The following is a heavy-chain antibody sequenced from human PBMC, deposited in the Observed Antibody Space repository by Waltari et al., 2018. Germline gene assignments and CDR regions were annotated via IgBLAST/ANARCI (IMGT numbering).Heavy chain of an antibody. CDR1: GFPFSSNW. D-gene: IGHD7-27*01. CDR2: IKPDGSQQ. V-gene: IGHV3-7*03. CDR3: ARDFNWGWDF. Sequence: EVQLVDSGGGLVQPGGALRLSCAPSGFPFSSNWMRWVRQAPGRGLEWLANIKPDGSQQYYVDSVRGRFSISRDNAKNSLYLQLNSLRAEDTAIYYCARDFNWGWDFWGQGTLVTVSS. J-gene: IGHJ4*02.